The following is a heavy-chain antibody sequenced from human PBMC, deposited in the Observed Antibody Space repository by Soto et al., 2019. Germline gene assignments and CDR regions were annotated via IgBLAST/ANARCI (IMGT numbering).Heavy chain of an antibody. J-gene: IGHJ6*03. CDR3: ASSTLDFWSGYYAYYYYMDV. CDR1: GFTVSSYC. Sequence: GSLRLSFSWSGFTVSSYCLSGVRQTPGAGLEWVSVIYSGGSPYYADSVKGRFTISRHNSKNTLYLQMNSLRAEDTAVYYCASSTLDFWSGYYAYYYYMDVWGKGT. CDR2: IYSGGSP. D-gene: IGHD3-3*01. V-gene: IGHV3-53*04.